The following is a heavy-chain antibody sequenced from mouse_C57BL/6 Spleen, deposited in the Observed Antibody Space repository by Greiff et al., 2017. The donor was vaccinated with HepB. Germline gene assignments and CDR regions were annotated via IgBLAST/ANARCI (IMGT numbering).Heavy chain of an antibody. D-gene: IGHD1-1*01. CDR2: IWSGGST. CDR3: ARNRANYYGSSYVGYFDY. V-gene: IGHV2-2*01. CDR1: GFSLTSYG. J-gene: IGHJ2*01. Sequence: VMLVESGPGLVQPSQSLSITCTVSGFSLTSYGVHWVRQSPGKGLEWLGVIWSGGSTDYNAAFISRLSISKDNSKSQVFFKMNSLQADDTAIYYCARNRANYYGSSYVGYFDYWGQGTTLTVSS.